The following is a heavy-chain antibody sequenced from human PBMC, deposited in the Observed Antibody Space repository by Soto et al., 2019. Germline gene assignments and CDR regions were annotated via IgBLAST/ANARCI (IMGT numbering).Heavy chain of an antibody. Sequence: QVQLQESGPGLVKPSQTLSLTCTVYGGSISSGGYYWSWIRQHPGKGLESIGYIYYSGSTYYNPSLKSRVSISVDTSKNQFSLKLSSVTAADTAVYYCASSSNVWFHDYYDSSGYFRWGQGTLVTVSS. CDR1: GGSISSGGYY. J-gene: IGHJ4*02. CDR2: IYYSGST. CDR3: ASSSNVWFHDYYDSSGYFR. D-gene: IGHD3-22*01. V-gene: IGHV4-31*03.